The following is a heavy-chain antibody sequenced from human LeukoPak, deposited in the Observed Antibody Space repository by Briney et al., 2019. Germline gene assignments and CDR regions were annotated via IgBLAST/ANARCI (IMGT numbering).Heavy chain of an antibody. CDR3: VRGGESTWS. Sequence: GGSLRLSCAVSGFTFSSSAMNWVRQAPGKGLEWVSSINNVGSHIYYADSVKGRFTISRDNAKNSLYLQMNSLRAEDTAVYYCVRGGESTWSWGQGTLVTVSS. CDR2: INNVGSHI. D-gene: IGHD2-15*01. CDR1: GFTFSSSA. V-gene: IGHV3-21*04. J-gene: IGHJ5*02.